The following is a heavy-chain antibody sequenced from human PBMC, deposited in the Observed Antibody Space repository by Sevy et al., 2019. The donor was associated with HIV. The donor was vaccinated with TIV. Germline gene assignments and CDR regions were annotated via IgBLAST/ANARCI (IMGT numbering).Heavy chain of an antibody. D-gene: IGHD6-13*01. Sequence: GGSLRLSCAASGFTFGNYAMNWVRQAPGKGLEWVSSISGSTIDTSYADSVKGRFTISRDNSQNTLYLEMNSLRAEDTAVYYCAKDRTYSLSXYYLDXXGQGTLVTVSS. CDR3: AKDRTYSLSXYYLDX. J-gene: IGHJ4*02. CDR2: ISGSTIDT. V-gene: IGHV3-23*01. CDR1: GFTFGNYA.